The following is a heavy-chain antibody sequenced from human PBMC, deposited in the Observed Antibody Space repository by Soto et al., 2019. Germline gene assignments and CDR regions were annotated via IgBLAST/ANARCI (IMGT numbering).Heavy chain of an antibody. V-gene: IGHV3-23*01. J-gene: IGHJ4*02. Sequence: PGGALRLSYTASGFAFSSYAMGWLRHAGGKGLEWVSDISGSGGSTCYADSVKGRFTISRDNSKNTLYLQMNSLRAEDTAVYYCAKSVIDMTGYYFDYWGQGTLVTVSS. CDR3: AKSVIDMTGYYFDY. CDR2: ISGSGGST. D-gene: IGHD3-22*01. CDR1: GFAFSSYA.